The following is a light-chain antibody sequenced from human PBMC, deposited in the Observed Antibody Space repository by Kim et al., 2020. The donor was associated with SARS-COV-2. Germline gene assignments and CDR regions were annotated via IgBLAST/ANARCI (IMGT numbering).Light chain of an antibody. CDR1: SSDVGGYNY. V-gene: IGLV2-14*03. J-gene: IGLJ2*01. CDR2: DVS. Sequence: QSFTISCTGTSSDVGGYNYVSGYQQHPGKAPKRMIYDVSNRPSGVSNRFSGSKSGNTASLTISGLQAEDEADYYCSSYTSSSTLVVFGGGTQLTVL. CDR3: SSYTSSSTLVV.